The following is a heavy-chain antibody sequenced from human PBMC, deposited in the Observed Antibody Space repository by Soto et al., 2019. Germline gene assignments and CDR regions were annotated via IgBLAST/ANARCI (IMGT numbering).Heavy chain of an antibody. J-gene: IGHJ6*02. Sequence: GGSLRLSCAASGFTFSSYWMHWVRQAPGKGLVWVSRINSDGSSTSYADSVKGRFTISRDNAKNTLYLQMNSLRAEDTAVYYCARARDYYYYYGMDVWGQGTTVTVSS. CDR2: INSDGSST. CDR1: GFTFSSYW. V-gene: IGHV3-74*01. CDR3: ARARDYYYYYGMDV.